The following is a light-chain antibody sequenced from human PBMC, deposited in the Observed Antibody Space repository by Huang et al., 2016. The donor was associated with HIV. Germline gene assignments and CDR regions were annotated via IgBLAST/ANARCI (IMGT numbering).Light chain of an antibody. V-gene: IGKV3-15*01. CDR2: GAS. J-gene: IGKJ5*01. CDR1: QSVSSN. CDR3: QQYDNGPIA. Sequence: EIVMTQSPATLSVSPGERATLSCRASQSVSSNLAWYQQKRGQAPRLLIYGASTRVTGVPGRFSGSGSGTEFTLTISSLQSEVFAVYYCQQYDNGPIAFGQGTRLEI.